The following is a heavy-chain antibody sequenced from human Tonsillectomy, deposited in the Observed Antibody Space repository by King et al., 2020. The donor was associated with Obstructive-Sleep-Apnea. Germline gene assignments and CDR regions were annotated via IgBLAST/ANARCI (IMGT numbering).Heavy chain of an antibody. J-gene: IGHJ4*02. CDR3: ARDYGSGCDY. Sequence: QLQESGPGLVKPSETLSLTCTVSGGSISSYYWSWIRQPPGKGLEWIGYIYYSGSTNYNPSLKSRVTISVDTSKNQFSLKLSSVTAAETAVYYCARDYGSGCDYWGQGTLVTVSS. CDR2: IYYSGST. CDR1: GGSISSYY. D-gene: IGHD3-10*01. V-gene: IGHV4-59*01.